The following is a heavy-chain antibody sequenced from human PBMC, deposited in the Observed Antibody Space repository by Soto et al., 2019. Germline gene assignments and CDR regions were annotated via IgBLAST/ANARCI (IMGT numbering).Heavy chain of an antibody. D-gene: IGHD3-22*01. Sequence: EVQLLESGGGLVQPGGSLRLSCAASGITISNYPMSWVRQAPGKGLDWVSGISGGGDRKFYADSAKGRFTISKDISRNSLSLQLDSLGVEDTAVYFCVKDDGGYPSTAPHWGQGTLVTVSS. CDR3: VKDDGGYPSTAPH. CDR2: ISGGGDRK. J-gene: IGHJ4*02. V-gene: IGHV3-23*01. CDR1: GITISNYP.